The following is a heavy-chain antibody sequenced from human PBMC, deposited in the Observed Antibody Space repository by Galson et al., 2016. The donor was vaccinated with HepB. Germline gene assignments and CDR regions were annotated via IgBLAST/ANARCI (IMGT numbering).Heavy chain of an antibody. CDR2: IWFDGSNK. J-gene: IGHJ2*01. D-gene: IGHD3-3*01. Sequence: SLRLSCAASGFTFSSYGMHWVRQAPGKGLEWVGVIWFDGSNKNYVDSVRGRFTISRDNSKNTLYLQMNSLRAEDTAVYYCASLRFKGFDLWGRGTLVTVSS. CDR1: GFTFSSYG. V-gene: IGHV3-33*01. CDR3: ASLRFKGFDL.